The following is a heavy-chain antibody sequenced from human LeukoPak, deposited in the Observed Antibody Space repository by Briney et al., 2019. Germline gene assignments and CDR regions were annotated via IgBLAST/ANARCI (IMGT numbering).Heavy chain of an antibody. CDR1: GGTISSSSYY. Sequence: PSETLSLTCTVSGGTISSSSYYWGWIRQPPGKGLEWIGSIYYSGSTYYNPSLKSRVTISVDTSKNQFSLKLSSVTAADTAVYYCARGIRHLRLDDWGQGTLVTVSP. CDR2: IYYSGST. V-gene: IGHV4-39*07. CDR3: ARGIRHLRLDD. J-gene: IGHJ4*02.